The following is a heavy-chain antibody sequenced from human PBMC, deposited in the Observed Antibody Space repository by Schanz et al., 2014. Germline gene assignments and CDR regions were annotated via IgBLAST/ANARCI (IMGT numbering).Heavy chain of an antibody. V-gene: IGHV3-NL1*01. J-gene: IGHJ4*02. CDR1: GFTFSSYD. CDR2: IFTDGRT. D-gene: IGHD3-10*01. CDR3: ARIGGSVFDY. Sequence: QVQLVESGGGVVQPGRSLRLSCVASGFTFSSYDVFWVRQAPGRGLEWVSIIFTDGRTYYADSVRGRFTMSRDNSKNTLYLQMNSLRAGDAAVYYCARIGGSVFDYWAQGTLVTVSS.